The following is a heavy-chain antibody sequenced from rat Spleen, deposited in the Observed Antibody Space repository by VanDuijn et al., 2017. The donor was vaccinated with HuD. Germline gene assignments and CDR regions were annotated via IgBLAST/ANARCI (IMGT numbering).Heavy chain of an antibody. CDR2: IWGDGNS. J-gene: IGHJ4*01. V-gene: IGHV2-13*01. CDR1: GFSLSNYG. CDR3: TRAMYTTDYYYAKGYYVMDA. Sequence: QVQLKESGPGLVQPSQTLSLTCTVSGFSLSNYGVIWVRQPPGKGLDWMGVIWGDGNSNYNSALKSRLSISRDTSKSQVYLKMNSLQTGDTATYYCTRAMYTTDYYYAKGYYVMDAWGQGASVTVSS. D-gene: IGHD1-6*01.